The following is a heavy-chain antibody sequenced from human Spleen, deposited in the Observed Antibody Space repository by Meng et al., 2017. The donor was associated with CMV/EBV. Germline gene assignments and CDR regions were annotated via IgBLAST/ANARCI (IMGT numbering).Heavy chain of an antibody. CDR2: IKSKTDGGTT. D-gene: IGHD3-9*01. V-gene: IGHV3-15*01. CDR1: GFTFSNAW. J-gene: IGHJ6*02. Sequence: LSLTCAASGFTFSNAWMSWVRQAPGKGLEWVGRIKSKTDGGTTDYAAPVKGRFTISRDDSKNTLYLQMNSLKTEDTAVYYCTKTGNYWLGGMDVWGQGTTVTVSS. CDR3: TKTGNYWLGGMDV.